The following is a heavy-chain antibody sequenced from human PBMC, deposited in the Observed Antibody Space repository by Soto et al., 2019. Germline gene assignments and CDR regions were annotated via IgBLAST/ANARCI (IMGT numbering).Heavy chain of an antibody. CDR3: ARDLGGWPDY. J-gene: IGHJ4*02. V-gene: IGHV1-69*05. CDR2: IIPIFGKT. Sequence: SVKVSCKASGGTFSSYAISWVRQAPGQGLEWMGGIIPIFGKTNYAQKFQGRVTITKDTSTSTAYMELSSLRSEDTAVYYCARDLGGWPDYWGQGTLVTVSS. D-gene: IGHD2-15*01. CDR1: GGTFSSYA.